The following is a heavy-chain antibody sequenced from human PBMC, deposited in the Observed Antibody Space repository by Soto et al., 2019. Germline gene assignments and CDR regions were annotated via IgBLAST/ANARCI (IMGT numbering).Heavy chain of an antibody. Sequence: SETLSLTCTVSGDSISGYYWSWLRQPPGKGLEWIGYVFYTGSTTYNPSLKSRVTISIDTSKNRFSLNLSSVTAADTAVYYCASEHDSSSSGYSPISGQGLMVTV. D-gene: IGHD3-22*01. J-gene: IGHJ3*02. V-gene: IGHV4-59*01. CDR3: ASEHDSSSSGYSPI. CDR1: GDSISGYY. CDR2: VFYTGST.